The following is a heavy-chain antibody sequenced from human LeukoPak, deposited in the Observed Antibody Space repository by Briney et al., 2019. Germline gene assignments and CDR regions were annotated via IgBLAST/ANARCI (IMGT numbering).Heavy chain of an antibody. CDR2: LNPHSGGT. Sequence: ASVKVSCKASGYTVSDYYIYSVRQAPGQWLEWLGLLNPHSGGTNYAQKFQGRVTLPRDTSLSPAYMELPPLTSDDTGIYYCARGHRIINGLHVWGQGTTVIVSS. CDR3: ARGHRIINGLHV. CDR1: GYTVSDYY. J-gene: IGHJ6*02. V-gene: IGHV1-2*02.